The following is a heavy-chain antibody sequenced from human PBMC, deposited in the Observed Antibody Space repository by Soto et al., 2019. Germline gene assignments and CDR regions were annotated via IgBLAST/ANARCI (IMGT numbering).Heavy chain of an antibody. D-gene: IGHD3-22*01. V-gene: IGHV3-23*01. Sequence: EVHLLESGGDVVQPGRSLRLSCAASGFTFSNYAMNWIRQAPGKGLEWLSSISANGRNAYYADSVKGRFTSSRDRSKNTLYLQLDSLRVEDTAIYFCAKDLSSLGWLALGAPFDSWSQGTLVTVSS. CDR2: ISANGRNA. CDR3: AKDLSSLGWLALGAPFDS. J-gene: IGHJ4*02. CDR1: GFTFSNYA.